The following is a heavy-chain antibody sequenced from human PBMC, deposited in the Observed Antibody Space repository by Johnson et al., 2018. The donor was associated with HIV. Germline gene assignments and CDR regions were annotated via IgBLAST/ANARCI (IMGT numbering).Heavy chain of an antibody. J-gene: IGHJ3*01. CDR2: IYSGGTT. CDR3: ARDRAFDL. Sequence: VQLVESGGGLVKPGGSLRVSCAASGFTFNRAWMSWVRQAPGKGLECVSVIYSGGTTYYTDSVRGRFTISRDKSKNTVYLQMNSLKVEDTAMYYCARDRAFDLWGPGTMVTVSS. CDR1: GFTFNRAW. V-gene: IGHV3-66*02.